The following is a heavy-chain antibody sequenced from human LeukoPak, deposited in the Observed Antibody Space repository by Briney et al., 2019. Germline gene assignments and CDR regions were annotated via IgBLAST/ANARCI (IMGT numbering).Heavy chain of an antibody. CDR2: IHHDGRI. Sequence: SETLSLTCDVSGGSIDSTNWWNWVRQPPGKGLEWIGEIHHDGRINYNPSLKSRVTLSVDKSKNQFSLKLSSVTAADTAVYYCARAGDSSGYYSYVYFQHWGQGTLVTVSS. J-gene: IGHJ1*01. V-gene: IGHV4/OR15-8*01. D-gene: IGHD3-22*01. CDR3: ARAGDSSGYYSYVYFQH. CDR1: GGSIDSTNW.